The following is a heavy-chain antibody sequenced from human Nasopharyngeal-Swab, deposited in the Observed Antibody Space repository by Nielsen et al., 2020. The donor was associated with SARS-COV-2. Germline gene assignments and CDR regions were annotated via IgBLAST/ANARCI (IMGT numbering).Heavy chain of an antibody. CDR1: GFTFSSYS. CDR3: ARDSKPTIFGVVIIYGMDV. CDR2: ISSSSSYI. Sequence: GESLKISCAASGFTFSSYSMNWVRQAPGKGLEWVSSISSSSSYIYYADSVKGRFTISRDNAKNSLYLQMNSLRAKDTAVYYCARDSKPTIFGVVIIYGMDVWGQGTTVTVSS. D-gene: IGHD3-3*01. J-gene: IGHJ6*02. V-gene: IGHV3-21*01.